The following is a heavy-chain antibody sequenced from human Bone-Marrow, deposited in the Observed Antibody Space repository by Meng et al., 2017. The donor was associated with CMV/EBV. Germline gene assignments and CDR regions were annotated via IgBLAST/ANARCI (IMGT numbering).Heavy chain of an antibody. CDR1: GFTFSSYS. D-gene: IGHD6-6*01. CDR3: ARDRIAAIKENYYYYGMDF. J-gene: IGHJ6*02. Sequence: GESLKISCAASGFTFSSYSMNWVRQAPGKGLEWVSSISSSSSYIYNADSVKGRFTISRDNAKNSLYLQMNSLRAEDTAVYYCARDRIAAIKENYYYYGMDFWSPGNTVNVSS. V-gene: IGHV3-21*01. CDR2: ISSSSSYI.